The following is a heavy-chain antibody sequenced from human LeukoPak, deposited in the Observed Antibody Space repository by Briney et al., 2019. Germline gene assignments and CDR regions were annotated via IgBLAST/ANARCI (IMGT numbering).Heavy chain of an antibody. Sequence: NPSETLSLTCTVSGGSIISYYWSWIRQPPGKGLEWIGYIHYSGSTNYNPSLKSRVTISVDTSKNHFSLKLTSVTAADTAVYYCARVDYGVNLTSLFDYWGQGTLVTVSS. D-gene: IGHD4-23*01. CDR2: IHYSGST. V-gene: IGHV4-59*01. J-gene: IGHJ4*02. CDR1: GGSIISYY. CDR3: ARVDYGVNLTSLFDY.